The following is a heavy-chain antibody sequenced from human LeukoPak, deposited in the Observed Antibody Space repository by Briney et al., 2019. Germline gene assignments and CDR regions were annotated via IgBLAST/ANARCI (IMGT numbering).Heavy chain of an antibody. Sequence: ASVKVSCKASGGTFSSYAICWVRQAPGQGLEWMGGIIPIFGTANYAQKFQGRVTITADKSTSTAYMELSSLRSDDTAVYYCARWYSGEPLGPWGQGTLVTVSS. CDR1: GGTFSSYA. CDR3: ARWYSGEPLGP. CDR2: IIPIFGTA. J-gene: IGHJ5*02. D-gene: IGHD3-10*01. V-gene: IGHV1-69*06.